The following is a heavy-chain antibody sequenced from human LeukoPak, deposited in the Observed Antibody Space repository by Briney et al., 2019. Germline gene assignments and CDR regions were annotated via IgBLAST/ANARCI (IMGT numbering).Heavy chain of an antibody. CDR2: IYYSGNT. V-gene: IGHV4-39*07. D-gene: IGHD3-22*01. CDR1: GDSISTSNSY. J-gene: IGHJ4*02. Sequence: SETLSLTCTVSGDSISTSNSYWGWIRQPPGKGLEWIGSIYYSGNTYYNASLKSRVTISVDTSKNQFSLKLSSVTAADTAVYYCAREDRAYYYDSSGTVLDYWGQGTLVTVSS. CDR3: AREDRAYYYDSSGTVLDY.